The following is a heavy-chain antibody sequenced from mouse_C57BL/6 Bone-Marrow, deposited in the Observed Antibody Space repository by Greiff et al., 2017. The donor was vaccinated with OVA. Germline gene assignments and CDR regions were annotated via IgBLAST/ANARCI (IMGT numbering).Heavy chain of an antibody. Sequence: VQLQQSGPELVKPGASVKISCKASGYAFSSSWMNWVKQRPGKGLEWIGRIYPGDGDTTYNGKFKGKATLTADKSSSTAYMQLSSLTSEDSAVYFCATWVAYWGQGTLVTVSA. CDR3: ATWVAY. J-gene: IGHJ3*01. CDR1: GYAFSSSW. CDR2: IYPGDGDT. V-gene: IGHV1-82*01.